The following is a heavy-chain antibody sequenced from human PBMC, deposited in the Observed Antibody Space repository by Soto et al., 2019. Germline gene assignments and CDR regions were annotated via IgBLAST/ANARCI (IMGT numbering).Heavy chain of an antibody. CDR2: INSDGSST. CDR3: ARARSVRGVMDY. D-gene: IGHD3-10*01. J-gene: IGHJ4*02. Sequence: GGSLRLSCVASGFTFSSYWMHWVRQAPGKGLVWVSRINSDGSSTSYADSVKGRFTISRDNAKNTLYLQMNSLRAEDTAVYYCARARSVRGVMDYWGQGTLVTVSS. V-gene: IGHV3-74*01. CDR1: GFTFSSYW.